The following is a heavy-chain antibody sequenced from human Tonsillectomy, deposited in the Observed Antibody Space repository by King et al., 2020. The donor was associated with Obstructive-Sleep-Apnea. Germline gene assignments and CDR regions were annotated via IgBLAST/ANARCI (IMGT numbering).Heavy chain of an antibody. CDR1: GGSISSGGYY. Sequence: VQLQESGPGLVKPSQTLCLTCTVSGGSISSGGYYWSWIRQHPGKCLEWIGYIYYSGSTYYNPSLKSRVTISVDTFKNQFSLKLSSVTAADTAVYYCARFTMVRGVVDYWGQGTLVTVSS. CDR2: IYYSGST. V-gene: IGHV4-31*02. J-gene: IGHJ4*02. D-gene: IGHD3-10*01. CDR3: ARFTMVRGVVDY.